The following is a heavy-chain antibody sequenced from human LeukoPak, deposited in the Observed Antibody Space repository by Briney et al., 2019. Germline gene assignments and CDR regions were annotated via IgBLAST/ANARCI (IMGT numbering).Heavy chain of an antibody. CDR2: INQDGSEK. V-gene: IGHV3-7*01. CDR3: ARTIEMATISYFDY. D-gene: IGHD5-24*01. CDR1: GFIFSSYW. J-gene: IGHJ4*02. Sequence: GGSLRLSCAASGFIFSSYWMSWVRQAPGKGLEWVANINQDGSEKYYVDSVKGRFTISRDNAKNSLYLQMNSLRAGDTAVYYCARTIEMATISYFDYWGQGTLVTVSS.